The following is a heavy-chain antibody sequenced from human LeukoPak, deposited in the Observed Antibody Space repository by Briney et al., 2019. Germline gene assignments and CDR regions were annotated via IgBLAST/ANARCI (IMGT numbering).Heavy chain of an antibody. CDR1: GGTFSSYA. V-gene: IGHV1-69*06. D-gene: IGHD6-19*01. J-gene: IGHJ6*03. CDR2: IIPIFGTA. CDR3: ARVSYSSGWYVVPDYYYMDV. Sequence: SVKVSCKASGGTFSSYAISWVRQAPGQGLEWMGGIIPIFGTANYAQKFQGRVTITADKSTSTAYMELSSLRSEDTAVYYCARVSYSSGWYVVPDYYYMDVWGKGTTVTVSS.